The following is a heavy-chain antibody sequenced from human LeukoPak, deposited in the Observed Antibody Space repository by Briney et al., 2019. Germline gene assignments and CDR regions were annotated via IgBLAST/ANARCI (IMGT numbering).Heavy chain of an antibody. D-gene: IGHD5-12*01. Sequence: ASVKVSCKASGYTFTGYYMHWVRQAPGQGLEWMGWINPNSGGTNYAQKFQGRVTMTRDTSISTAYMELSRLRSDDTAVYYCARLSYSGYDHCFDYWGQGTLVTVSS. J-gene: IGHJ4*02. CDR1: GYTFTGYY. V-gene: IGHV1-2*02. CDR3: ARLSYSGYDHCFDY. CDR2: INPNSGGT.